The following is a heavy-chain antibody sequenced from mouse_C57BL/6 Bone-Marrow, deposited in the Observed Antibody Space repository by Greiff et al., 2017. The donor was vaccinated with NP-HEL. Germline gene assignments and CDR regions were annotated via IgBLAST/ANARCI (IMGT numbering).Heavy chain of an antibody. D-gene: IGHD2-4*01. CDR3: AREGGLRRRTYAMDY. CDR1: GFIFSDYY. V-gene: IGHV5-16*01. CDR2: INYDGSST. Sequence: VKLVESEGGLVQPGSSMKLSCTASGFIFSDYYMAWVRQVPEKGLEWVANINYDGSSTYYLDSLKSRFIISRDNAKNILYLQMSSLKSEDTATYYCAREGGLRRRTYAMDYWGQGTSVTVSS. J-gene: IGHJ4*01.